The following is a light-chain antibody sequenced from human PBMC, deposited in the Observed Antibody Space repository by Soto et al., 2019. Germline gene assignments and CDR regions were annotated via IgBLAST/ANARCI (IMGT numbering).Light chain of an antibody. Sequence: QSALTQPPSASGSPGQSATISCTGTSSDVGGYNYVSWYQQHPGKAPKLMISEVSKRPSGVPDRFSGSKSGNTASLTVSGLQAEDEADYYCCSYAGSNNYVFGSGTKLTVL. J-gene: IGLJ1*01. CDR1: SSDVGGYNY. CDR2: EVS. CDR3: CSYAGSNNYV. V-gene: IGLV2-8*01.